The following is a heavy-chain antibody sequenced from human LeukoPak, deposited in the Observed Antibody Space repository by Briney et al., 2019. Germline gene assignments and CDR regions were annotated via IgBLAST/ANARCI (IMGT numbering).Heavy chain of an antibody. J-gene: IGHJ6*02. D-gene: IGHD6-13*01. CDR3: AILHSSSWHYYYYYGMDV. Sequence: GASVKVSCKASGYTFTGYYMHWVRQAPGQRLEWMGWINAGNGNTKYSQKFQGRVTITRDTSASTAYMGLSSLRSEDTAVYYCAILHSSSWHYYYYYGMDVWGQGTTVTVSS. CDR2: INAGNGNT. CDR1: GYTFTGYY. V-gene: IGHV1-3*01.